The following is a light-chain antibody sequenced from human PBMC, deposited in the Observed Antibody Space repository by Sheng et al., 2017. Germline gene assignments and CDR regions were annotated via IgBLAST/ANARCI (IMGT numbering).Light chain of an antibody. J-gene: IGKJ1*01. CDR3: QQYGSSPWT. Sequence: EIVMTQSPATLSVSPGERATLSCRASQSVSSNLAWYQQKPGQAPRLLIYGASTRATGIPARFSGSGSGTDFTFTIGRLEPEDFAVYYCQQYGSSPWTFGHGTKVEIK. V-gene: IGKV3-15*01. CDR2: GAS. CDR1: QSVSSN.